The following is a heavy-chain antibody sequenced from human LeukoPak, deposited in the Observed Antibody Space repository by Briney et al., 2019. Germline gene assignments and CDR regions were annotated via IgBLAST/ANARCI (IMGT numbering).Heavy chain of an antibody. V-gene: IGHV3-74*01. D-gene: IGHD1-7*01. CDR1: GFTFSNYY. Sequence: GGSLRLSCAASGFTFSNYYMYWVRRAPGKGLVWVSRIDTSGSITNYADSVEGRLIISRDNAKNTLYLQMSSLRAEDTAMYYCVRAVLGTLDIWGQGTMVTVSS. J-gene: IGHJ3*02. CDR3: VRAVLGTLDI. CDR2: IDTSGSIT.